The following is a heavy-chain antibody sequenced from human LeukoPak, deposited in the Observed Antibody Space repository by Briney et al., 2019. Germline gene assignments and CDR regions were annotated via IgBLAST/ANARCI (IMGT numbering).Heavy chain of an antibody. CDR3: AVTPLTYYDFWSGPIPMDV. CDR1: GFTFSSYS. J-gene: IGHJ6*03. V-gene: IGHV3-21*01. CDR2: ISSSSSYI. Sequence: GGSLRLSCAASGFTFSSYSMNWVRQAPGKGLEWVSSISSSSSYIYYADSVKGRFTISRDNAKNSLYLQMNSLRAEDTAVYYCAVTPLTYYDFWSGPIPMDVWGEGTTVTVSS. D-gene: IGHD3-3*01.